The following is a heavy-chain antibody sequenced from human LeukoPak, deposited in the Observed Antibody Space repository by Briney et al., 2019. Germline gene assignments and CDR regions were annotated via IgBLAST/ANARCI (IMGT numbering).Heavy chain of an antibody. CDR1: GGSISSNSYY. Sequence: PSETLSLTCTVPGGSISSNSYYWAWIRQPPGKGLEWIGSIHYSGSTYYNPSLKSRVTISVDTSKNQFSLKLSSVTAADTAVYYCARPGVPSSWDYYGMDVWGQGTTVTVSS. J-gene: IGHJ6*02. CDR3: ARPGVPSSWDYYGMDV. V-gene: IGHV4-39*01. D-gene: IGHD6-13*01. CDR2: IHYSGST.